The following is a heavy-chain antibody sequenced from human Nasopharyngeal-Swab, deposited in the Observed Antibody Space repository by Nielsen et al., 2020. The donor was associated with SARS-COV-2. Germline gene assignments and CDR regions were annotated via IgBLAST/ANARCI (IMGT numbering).Heavy chain of an antibody. CDR2: INSDGSST. CDR1: GFTLSTYW. J-gene: IGHJ4*02. Sequence: GGPLRLSCVASGFTLSTYWLHWVRQAPGKGLVWVSRINSDGSSTSYADSVKGRFTISRDNAKNTLYLQMNSLRAEDTAVYYCAKDRYGSGSYAYWGQGTLVTVSS. CDR3: AKDRYGSGSYAY. D-gene: IGHD3-10*01. V-gene: IGHV3-74*01.